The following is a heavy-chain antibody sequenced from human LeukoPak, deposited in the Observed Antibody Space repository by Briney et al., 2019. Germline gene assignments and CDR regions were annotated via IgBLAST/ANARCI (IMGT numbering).Heavy chain of an antibody. Sequence: GGSLRLSCAASGFTFSSYWMDWVRHAPGKGMVWVSRINSDGSSTMYADSGKGRFTIYRDKGKNSVYLKMKRQRAEDAALNYCARGRHPQKIPLVRAGQRPYYMDVWGKGTTVTISS. CDR1: GFTFSSYW. CDR3: ARGRHPQKIPLVRAGQRPYYMDV. J-gene: IGHJ6*03. D-gene: IGHD3-10*01. V-gene: IGHV3-74*03. CDR2: INSDGSST.